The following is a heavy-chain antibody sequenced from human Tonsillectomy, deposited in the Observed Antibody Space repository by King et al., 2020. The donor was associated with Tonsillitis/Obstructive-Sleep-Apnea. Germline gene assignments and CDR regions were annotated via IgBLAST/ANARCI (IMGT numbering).Heavy chain of an antibody. D-gene: IGHD2-15*01. V-gene: IGHV3-33*01. CDR2: IWYDGSNE. Sequence: VQLVESGGGVVQPGRSLRLSCAASGFTFSSYGMHWVRQAPGKGLEWVAVIWYDGSNELYADSVRGRFTISRDNSKSTLYLQMNSLRAEDTAVYYCARESPTRYCSGGRCYSPFDYWGQGTLVTVSS. J-gene: IGHJ4*02. CDR1: GFTFSSYG. CDR3: ARESPTRYCSGGRCYSPFDY.